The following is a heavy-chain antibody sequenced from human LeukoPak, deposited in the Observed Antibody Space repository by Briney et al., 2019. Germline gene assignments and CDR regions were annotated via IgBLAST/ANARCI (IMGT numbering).Heavy chain of an antibody. Sequence: SETLSLTCTVSGDSISTNYWSWIRQPAGKGLEWIGRIYTSGSTNYNPSLKSRVTMSVDTSKNQFSLKLSSVTAADTAVYYCASGTITIFGVVSPEHYYYYMDVWGKGTTVTVSS. CDR1: GDSISTNY. CDR3: ASGTITIFGVVSPEHYYYYMDV. CDR2: IYTSGST. V-gene: IGHV4-4*07. D-gene: IGHD3-3*01. J-gene: IGHJ6*03.